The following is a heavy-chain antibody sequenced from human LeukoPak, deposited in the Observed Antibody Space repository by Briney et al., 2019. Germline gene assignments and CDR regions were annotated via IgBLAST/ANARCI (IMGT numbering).Heavy chain of an antibody. J-gene: IGHJ6*03. Sequence: PGGSLRLSCAASGFTFSSYGMSWVRQVPGKGLEWMAFIRYDGSNKYYADSVKGRFTISRDNSKNTSYLLMDTLRPEDTAVYYCATQGVINDYYYMDVWGKGTTVTISS. CDR1: GFTFSSYG. CDR2: IRYDGSNK. CDR3: ATQGVINDYYYMDV. V-gene: IGHV3-30*02. D-gene: IGHD2-21*01.